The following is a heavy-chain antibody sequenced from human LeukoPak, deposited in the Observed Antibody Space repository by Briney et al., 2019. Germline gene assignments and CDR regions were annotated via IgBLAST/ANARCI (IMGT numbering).Heavy chain of an antibody. CDR3: ARSSSWYFDY. J-gene: IGHJ4*02. Sequence: GESLKISCKASGYSFTSYWTGWVRQVPGKGLEWMGIIYPGDSDTRYSPSFQGQVTISADKSISTAYLQWSSLKASDTAMYYCARSSSWYFDYWGQGTLVTVSS. CDR2: IYPGDSDT. D-gene: IGHD6-13*01. V-gene: IGHV5-51*01. CDR1: GYSFTSYW.